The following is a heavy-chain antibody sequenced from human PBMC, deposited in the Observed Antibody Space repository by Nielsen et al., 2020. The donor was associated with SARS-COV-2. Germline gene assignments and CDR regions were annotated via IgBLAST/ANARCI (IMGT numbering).Heavy chain of an antibody. CDR2: ISWNSGSI. J-gene: IGHJ3*02. D-gene: IGHD3-9*01. CDR3: AKDPYYDILTGSGAFDI. Sequence: GGSLRLSCAASGFTFDDYAMHWVRQAPGKGLEWVSGISWNSGSIGYADSVKGRFTISRDNAKNSLYLQMNSLRAEDTALYYCAKDPYYDILTGSGAFDIWGQGTMVTVSS. V-gene: IGHV3-9*01. CDR1: GFTFDDYA.